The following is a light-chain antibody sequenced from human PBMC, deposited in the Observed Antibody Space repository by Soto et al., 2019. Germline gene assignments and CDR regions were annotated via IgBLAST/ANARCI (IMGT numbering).Light chain of an antibody. J-gene: IGLJ1*01. CDR3: AAWDDSLNGPV. CDR2: SNN. Sequence: VLTQPPSASGTPGQRVTISCSGSSSNIGSNTVNWYQQLPGTAPKLLIYSNNQRPSGVPDRFSGSKSGTSASLAISGLQSEDEADYYWAAWDDSLNGPVFGTGTKVXVL. CDR1: SSNIGSNT. V-gene: IGLV1-44*01.